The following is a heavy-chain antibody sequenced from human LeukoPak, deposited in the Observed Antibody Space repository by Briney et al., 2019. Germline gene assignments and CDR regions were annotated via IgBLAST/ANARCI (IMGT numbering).Heavy chain of an antibody. D-gene: IGHD3-10*01. CDR1: GFIFSNFW. V-gene: IGHV3-7*01. CDR2: IKVDASEK. Sequence: GGSLRLSCAASGFIFSNFWMGWVRQAPGKGLEWVANIKVDASEKTYVDSVKGRFTISRDSAENSLYLQMNSLRAEDTAVYYCARLYGSASYNFDYWGQGTLVTVST. CDR3: ARLYGSASYNFDY. J-gene: IGHJ4*02.